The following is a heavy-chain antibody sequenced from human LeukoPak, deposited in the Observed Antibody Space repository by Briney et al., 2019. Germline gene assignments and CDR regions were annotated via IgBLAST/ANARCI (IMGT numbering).Heavy chain of an antibody. CDR3: ARSHSSSWYFKYYAMDV. V-gene: IGHV4-30-2*01. D-gene: IGHD6-13*01. CDR2: IYHSGST. CDR1: GGSISSGGYS. Sequence: SQTLSLTCAVSGGSISSGGYSWSWIRQPPGKGLEWIGYIYHSGSTYYNPSLKSRVTISVDRSKNQFSLKLSSVTAADTAVYYCARSHSSSWYFKYYAMDVWGQGTTVTVSS. J-gene: IGHJ6*02.